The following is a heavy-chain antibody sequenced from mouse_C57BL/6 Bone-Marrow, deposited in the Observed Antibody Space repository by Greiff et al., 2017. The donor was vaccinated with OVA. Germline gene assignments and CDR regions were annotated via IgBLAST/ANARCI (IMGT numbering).Heavy chain of an antibody. CDR2: IDPANGNT. J-gene: IGHJ3*01. CDR1: GFNIKNPY. Sequence: VQLQQSVAELVRPGASVKLSCTASGFNIKNPYMHWVKQRPEQGLEWIGRIDPANGNTKYAPKFQGKATITADTSSNTAYLQLSSLTSEDTAIYYCAREGYYGSSSWFAYWGQGTLVTVSA. V-gene: IGHV14-3*01. D-gene: IGHD1-1*01. CDR3: AREGYYGSSSWFAY.